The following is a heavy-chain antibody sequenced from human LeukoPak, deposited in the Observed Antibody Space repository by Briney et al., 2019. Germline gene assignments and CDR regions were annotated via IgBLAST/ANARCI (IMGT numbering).Heavy chain of an antibody. V-gene: IGHV4-34*01. CDR1: GGSFSGYY. Sequence: PSETLSLTCAVYGGSFSGYYWSWIRQPPGKGLEWIGEINHSGSTNYNPSLKSRVTISVDTSKNQFSLKLSSVTAADTAVYYCARGAGTATGLYWFDPWGQGTLVTVSS. CDR2: INHSGST. CDR3: ARGAGTATGLYWFDP. J-gene: IGHJ5*02. D-gene: IGHD3-10*01.